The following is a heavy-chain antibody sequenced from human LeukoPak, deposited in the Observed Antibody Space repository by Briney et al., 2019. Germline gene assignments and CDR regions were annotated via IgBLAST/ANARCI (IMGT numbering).Heavy chain of an antibody. D-gene: IGHD1-26*01. CDR1: GFTFSSYS. J-gene: IGHJ5*01. V-gene: IGHV3-21*04. CDR2: ISSSSSYI. CDR3: AKDEEGELLLDKWLEASNWFDS. Sequence: GGSLRLSCAASGFTFSSYSMNWVRQAPGKGLEGVPAISSSSSYIYYADSVKGRFTISRDNAKNSLYLQMNSLRAEDTDLYYCAKDEEGELLLDKWLEASNWFDSWGQGTLVTVSS.